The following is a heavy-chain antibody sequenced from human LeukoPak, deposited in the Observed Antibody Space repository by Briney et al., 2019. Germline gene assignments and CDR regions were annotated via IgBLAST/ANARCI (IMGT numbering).Heavy chain of an antibody. J-gene: IGHJ5*02. CDR2: INTDGSST. CDR3: APNYIVVVPAALARP. CDR1: GFTFSSYA. V-gene: IGHV3-74*01. D-gene: IGHD2-2*01. Sequence: GGSLRLSCAASGFTFSSYAMSWVRQAPGKGLVWVSRINTDGSSTSYADSVKGRFTISRDNAKNSLYLQMNSLRAEDTAVYYCAPNYIVVVPAALARPWGQGTLVTVSS.